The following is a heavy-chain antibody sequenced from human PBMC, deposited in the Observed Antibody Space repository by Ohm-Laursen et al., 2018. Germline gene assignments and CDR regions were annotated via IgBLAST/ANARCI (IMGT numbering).Heavy chain of an antibody. CDR2: IKGDGGKI. J-gene: IGHJ1*01. D-gene: IGHD3-3*01. CDR3: AKVDDFWSGAQH. CDR1: GFTFSNYW. Sequence: SLRLSCAASGFTFSNYWMHWVRQGPGKGLVWLSGIKGDGGKINYADSVKGRFTISRDNSKNTLYLQMISLRAEDTAVYYCAKVDDFWSGAQHWGQGTLVSVSS. V-gene: IGHV3-74*01.